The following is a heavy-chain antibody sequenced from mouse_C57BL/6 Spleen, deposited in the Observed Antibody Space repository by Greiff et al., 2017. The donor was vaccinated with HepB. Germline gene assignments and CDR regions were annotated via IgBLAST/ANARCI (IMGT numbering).Heavy chain of an antibody. V-gene: IGHV1-15*01. CDR1: GYTFTDYE. CDR2: IDPETGGT. Sequence: QVHVKQSGAELVRPGASVTLSCKASGYTFTDYEMHWVKQTPVHGLEWIGAIDPETGGTAYNQKFKGKAILTADKSSSTAYMELRSLTSEDSAVYYCTRSLITTVVEGYFDYWGQGTTLTVSS. J-gene: IGHJ2*01. CDR3: TRSLITTVVEGYFDY. D-gene: IGHD1-1*01.